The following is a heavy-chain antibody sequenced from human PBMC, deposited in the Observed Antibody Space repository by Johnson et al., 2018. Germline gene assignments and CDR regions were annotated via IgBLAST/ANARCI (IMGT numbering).Heavy chain of an antibody. CDR3: AKARGSWELPPDAFDI. J-gene: IGHJ3*02. Sequence: VQLVQSGGGVVQPGRSLKLSCAASGFTFSGSAMHWVRQASGKGLEWVGRIRSKANRYATASAAAVTGRFTTSKDDPKNTAYIQMNSQRAEDKAVDYCAKARGSWELPPDAFDIWVQGTMVTVSS. V-gene: IGHV3-73*01. CDR1: GFTFSGSA. CDR2: IRSKANRYAT. D-gene: IGHD1-26*01.